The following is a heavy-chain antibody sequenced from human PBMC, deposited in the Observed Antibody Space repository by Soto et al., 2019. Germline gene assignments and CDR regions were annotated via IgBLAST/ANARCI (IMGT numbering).Heavy chain of an antibody. V-gene: IGHV4-34*01. CDR1: GGSFSDYI. Sequence: QVQLQQSGAGLLKPSETLSLTCDVYGGSFSDYIWTWIRQTPGKGLQWIGQINHSGSANYNPSLKCRVTISVHTSSSQFSLELSSVTAADTAVYYCARGLISGSHYSGGWYYFDSWGQGTQVTVSS. CDR3: ARGLISGSHYSGGWYYFDS. J-gene: IGHJ4*02. D-gene: IGHD1-26*01. CDR2: INHSGSA.